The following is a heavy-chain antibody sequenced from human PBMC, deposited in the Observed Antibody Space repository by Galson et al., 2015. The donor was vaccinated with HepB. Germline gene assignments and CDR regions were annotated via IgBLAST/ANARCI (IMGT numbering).Heavy chain of an antibody. CDR1: GVTFCSYA. D-gene: IGHD2-21*01. J-gene: IGHJ5*02. CDR3: ARAGECSKPNSPPTRTNWFDP. CDR2: FIPTFGIA. Sequence: SVSVSCKPSGVTFCSYAITWGRQAPGQGLEGMGGFIPTFGIANYAQKFQGRVTITADESTSTAYMELSSLRSEDTAVYYIARAGECSKPNSPPTRTNWFDPWGQGTLVTVSS. V-gene: IGHV1-69*13.